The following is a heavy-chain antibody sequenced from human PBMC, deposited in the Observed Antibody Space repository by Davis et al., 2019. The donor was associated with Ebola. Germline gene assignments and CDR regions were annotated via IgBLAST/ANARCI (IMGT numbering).Heavy chain of an antibody. D-gene: IGHD3-10*01. J-gene: IGHJ4*02. CDR1: GYSFTSYW. CDR2: IDPSDSYT. Sequence: GESLKISCKGSGYSFTSYWISWVRQMPGKGLEWMGRIDPSDSYTNYSPSFQGHVTISAGKSISTAYLQWSSLKASDTAMYYCARRVFGSSYYYFDYWGQGTLVTVSS. V-gene: IGHV5-10-1*01. CDR3: ARRVFGSSYYYFDY.